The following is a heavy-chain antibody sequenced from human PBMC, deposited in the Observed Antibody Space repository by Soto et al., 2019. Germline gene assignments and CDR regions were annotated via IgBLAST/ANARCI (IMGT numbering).Heavy chain of an antibody. CDR1: GGTFSSYA. D-gene: IGHD3-22*01. J-gene: IGHJ3*02. V-gene: IGHV1-69*01. CDR3: ARGAGYYDSSGYYYRAFDI. CDR2: IIPFFGRT. Sequence: QVQLVQSGTEVKKPGSSVKVSCKASGGTFSSYAITWVRQAPGQGLEWMGGIIPFFGRTNYAQKFQGRVTITADVSTTTAYMDLSSLGSEDTAVYYCARGAGYYDSSGYYYRAFDIWGQGKMVTVSS.